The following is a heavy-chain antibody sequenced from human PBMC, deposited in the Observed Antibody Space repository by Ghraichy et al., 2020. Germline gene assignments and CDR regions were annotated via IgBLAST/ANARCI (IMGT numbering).Heavy chain of an antibody. V-gene: IGHV4-61*01. D-gene: IGHD2-8*01. J-gene: IGHJ6*02. CDR3: ARATNPNFYSYYAMDV. CDR2: VHYRGST. Sequence: SETLSLTCTVSGGSVSSVSYSWIWIRQPPGKGLEWIGYVHYRGSTNYNPSLRSRLTVSVDTSKNPISLNLRSVTGTDAAVYYCARATNPNFYSYYAMDVWGQGTTVTVSS. CDR1: GGSVSSVSYS.